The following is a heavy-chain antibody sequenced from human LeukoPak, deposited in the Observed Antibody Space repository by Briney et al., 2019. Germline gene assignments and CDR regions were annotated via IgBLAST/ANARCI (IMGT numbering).Heavy chain of an antibody. CDR3: ARKVVAATRYNWFDP. J-gene: IGHJ5*02. CDR2: ISAYNGNT. Sequence: ASVKVSCKASGYTFTSYGISWVRRAPGQGLEWMGWISAYNGNTNYAQKLQGRVTMTTDTSTSTAYMELRSLRSDDTAVYYCARKVVAATRYNWFDPWGQGTLVTVSS. V-gene: IGHV1-18*01. D-gene: IGHD2-15*01. CDR1: GYTFTSYG.